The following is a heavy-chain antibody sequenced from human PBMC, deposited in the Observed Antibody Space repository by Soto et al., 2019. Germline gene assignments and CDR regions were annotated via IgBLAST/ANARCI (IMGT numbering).Heavy chain of an antibody. CDR2: IYYSGST. CDR1: GGSISSCDYS. J-gene: IGHJ6*02. Sequence: SETLSLTCTVSGGSISSCDYSWIWIRQPPWKGLDWILYIYYSGSTYYNPSLKSRVTISVDTSKNQFSLKLSSVTAADTAVYYCARDRIMITFGPPSGALWYYYGMDVWGQGTTVTVSS. CDR3: ARDRIMITFGPPSGALWYYYGMDV. V-gene: IGHV4-30-4*01. D-gene: IGHD3-16*01.